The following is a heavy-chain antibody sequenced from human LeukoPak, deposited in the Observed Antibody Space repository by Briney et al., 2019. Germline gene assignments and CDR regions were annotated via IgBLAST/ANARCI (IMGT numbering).Heavy chain of an antibody. D-gene: IGHD3-9*01. CDR3: ARVSVGDYDILTGYYRHPYFFDY. V-gene: IGHV3-21*04. Sequence: PGGSLRLSCAASGFTFSSYSMNWVRQAPGKGLEWVSSISSSSSYIYYADSVKGRFTISRHNSKNTLYLQMNSLRAEDTAVYYCARVSVGDYDILTGYYRHPYFFDYWGQGTLVTVSS. CDR2: ISSSSSYI. CDR1: GFTFSSYS. J-gene: IGHJ4*02.